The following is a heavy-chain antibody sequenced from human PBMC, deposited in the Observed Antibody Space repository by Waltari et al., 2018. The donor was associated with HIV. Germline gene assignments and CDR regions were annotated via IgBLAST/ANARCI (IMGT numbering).Heavy chain of an antibody. D-gene: IGHD4-17*01. CDR3: ARLYGDYGKRYYYGLDV. J-gene: IGHJ6*02. CDR2: IYYSGSA. V-gene: IGHV4-30-4*08. CDR1: GVSITSGYYY. Sequence: QVQLQESGPGLVKPSQTLSLTCTVSGVSITSGYYYWNWIRQSPGKGLEWIGNIYYSGSAYYSPSLKSLVSISVDTSKNQFFLRLHSVTAADTAVYFCARLYGDYGKRYYYGLDVWGQGTTVTVSS.